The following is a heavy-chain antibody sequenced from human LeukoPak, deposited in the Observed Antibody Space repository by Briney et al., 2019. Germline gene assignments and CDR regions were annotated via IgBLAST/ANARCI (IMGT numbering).Heavy chain of an antibody. CDR1: GFTFSSYV. CDR3: AKEGYYGSGSYYNSWFDP. Sequence: GGSLRLSCAASGFTFSSYVMSWVRQAPGKGLEWVSAISGSGGSTYYADSVKGRFTISRDNSKNTLYLQMNSLRAEDTAVYYCAKEGYYGSGSYYNSWFDPWGQGTLVTVSS. J-gene: IGHJ5*02. V-gene: IGHV3-23*01. CDR2: ISGSGGST. D-gene: IGHD3-10*01.